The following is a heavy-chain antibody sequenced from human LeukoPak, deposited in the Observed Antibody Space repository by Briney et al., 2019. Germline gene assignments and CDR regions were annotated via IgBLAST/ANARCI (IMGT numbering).Heavy chain of an antibody. D-gene: IGHD6-6*01. V-gene: IGHV1-2*02. CDR1: GYTFTGYY. CDR3: ARDVGSIAARVRNWFDP. CDR2: INPNSGGT. Sequence: ASVKVSCKASGYTFTGYYMHWVRQAPGQGLEWMGWINPNSGGTNYAQKFQGRVTMTRDTSISTAYMELSRLRSDDTAVYYCARDVGSIAARVRNWFDPWGQGTLVTVSS. J-gene: IGHJ5*02.